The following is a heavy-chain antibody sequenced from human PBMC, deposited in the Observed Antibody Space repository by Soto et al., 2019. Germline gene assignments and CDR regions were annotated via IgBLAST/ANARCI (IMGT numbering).Heavy chain of an antibody. CDR2: IYTSGST. V-gene: IGHV4-4*07. D-gene: IGHD3-16*01. Sequence: QVQLQESGPGLVKPSETLSLTCTVSGGSISSYYWSWIRQPAGKGLEWIGRIYTSGSTNYNPSLKSRVTMSVYPSKNQFSLELSSVAAAATAVYYCARDHDGDDVWLVGMDVWGQGTTVTVSS. CDR3: ARDHDGDDVWLVGMDV. CDR1: GGSISSYY. J-gene: IGHJ6*02.